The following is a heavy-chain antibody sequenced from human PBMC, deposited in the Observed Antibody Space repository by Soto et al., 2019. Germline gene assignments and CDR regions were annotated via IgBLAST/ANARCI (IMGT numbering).Heavy chain of an antibody. D-gene: IGHD3-10*01. J-gene: IGHJ4*02. CDR2: IYYSGST. CDR1: GDTLSSYH. Sequence: PSETLSLTCTVSGDTLSSYHWSWIRQPPGKGLEWIGHIYYSGSTDYNPSLRSRVTISVDASKNQFSLNLNSVTAADTAVYYCARHNYGSGSTYFDYWGQGTLVTVSX. CDR3: ARHNYGSGSTYFDY. V-gene: IGHV4-59*01.